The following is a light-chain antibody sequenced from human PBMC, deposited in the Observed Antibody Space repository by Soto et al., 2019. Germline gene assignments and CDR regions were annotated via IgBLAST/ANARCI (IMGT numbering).Light chain of an antibody. CDR1: QSVSSSS. Sequence: EIVLTQSPGTLSLSPGDRATLSCRASQSVSSSSLAWYQQKPGQAPRLLIYGASIRATGIPDRFSGSGSGTDFPLSISRLEREDFAVYYCQQYGSSPRTFGQGTKVEIK. CDR3: QQYGSSPRT. CDR2: GAS. J-gene: IGKJ1*01. V-gene: IGKV3-20*01.